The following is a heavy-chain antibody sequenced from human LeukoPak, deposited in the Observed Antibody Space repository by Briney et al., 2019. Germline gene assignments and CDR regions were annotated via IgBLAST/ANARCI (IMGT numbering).Heavy chain of an antibody. Sequence: SETLSLTCAVSDDSFSSHYWTWIRQPPGKGLEWMGYISYIGSTNYNPSLKSRVTISIDTSKNLFSLKLSSVTAADTAVYYCARDLVTVTKGFDIWGQGTMVSVSS. CDR1: DDSFSSHY. CDR2: ISYIGST. V-gene: IGHV4-59*11. CDR3: ARDLVTVTKGFDI. J-gene: IGHJ3*02. D-gene: IGHD4-17*01.